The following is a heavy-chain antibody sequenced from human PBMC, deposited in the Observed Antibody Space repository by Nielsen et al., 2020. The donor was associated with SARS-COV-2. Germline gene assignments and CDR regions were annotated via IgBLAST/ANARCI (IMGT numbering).Heavy chain of an antibody. V-gene: IGHV1-24*01. CDR3: ASLPYDNSGLDFDS. CDR2: FDPEDGGI. J-gene: IGHJ4*02. CDR1: GNTLSGLS. D-gene: IGHD3-22*01. Sequence: ASVKVSCKVFGNTLSGLSMHWVRQAPGKGLEWMGGFDPEDGGITYAQKFQGRVTMTEDTSTDTAYMELSSLRSEDTAVYYCASLPYDNSGLDFDSWGQGTLVAVSS.